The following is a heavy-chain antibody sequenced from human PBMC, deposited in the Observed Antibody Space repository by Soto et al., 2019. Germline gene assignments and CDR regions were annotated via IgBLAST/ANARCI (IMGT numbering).Heavy chain of an antibody. CDR3: ARQSNTDLFDY. V-gene: IGHV3-66*04. CDR2: IYSGGST. D-gene: IGHD5-18*01. J-gene: IGHJ4*02. Sequence: GGSLRLSCAASGFTVSSNYMSWVRQAPGKGLEWVSVIYSGGSTYYADSVKGRFTISRDNSKNTLYLQMNSLRAEDTAVYYCARQSNTDLFDYWGQGTLVTVSS. CDR1: GFTVSSNY.